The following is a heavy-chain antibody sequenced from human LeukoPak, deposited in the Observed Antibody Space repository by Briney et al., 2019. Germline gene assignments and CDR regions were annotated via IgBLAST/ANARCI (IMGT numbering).Heavy chain of an antibody. V-gene: IGHV3-48*01. CDR2: MISNGNTE. J-gene: IGHJ4*02. Sequence: GGSLRLSCAASGFTFSGYGINWVRLAPGKGLEWVSMISNGNTEHYADSVKGRFTISRDNSKNTLYLQMNSLRAEDTAIYYCASGGGDGYNFRYSDYWGQGTLVTVSS. D-gene: IGHD5-24*01. CDR3: ASGGGDGYNFRYSDY. CDR1: GFTFSGYG.